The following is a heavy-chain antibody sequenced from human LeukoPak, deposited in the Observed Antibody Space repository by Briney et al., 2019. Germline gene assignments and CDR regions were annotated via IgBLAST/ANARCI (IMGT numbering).Heavy chain of an antibody. CDR1: GGTFSSYA. CDR3: ARHIGYCSSTSCYSDAFDI. Sequence: ASVKVSCKASGGTFSSYAISWVRQAPGQGLEWMGGIIPIFGTANYAQKFQGRVTITADESTSTAYMELSSLRSEDTAVYYCARHIGYCSSTSCYSDAFDIWGQGTMVTVSS. V-gene: IGHV1-69*13. CDR2: IIPIFGTA. J-gene: IGHJ3*02. D-gene: IGHD2-2*01.